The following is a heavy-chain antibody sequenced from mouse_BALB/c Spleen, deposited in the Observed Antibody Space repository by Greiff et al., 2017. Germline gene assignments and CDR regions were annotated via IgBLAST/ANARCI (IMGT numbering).Heavy chain of an antibody. CDR1: GYAFTNYL. V-gene: IGHV1-54*01. J-gene: IGHJ2*01. Sequence: VQLQQSGAELVRPGTSVKVSCKASGYAFTNYLIEWVKQRPGQGLEWIGVINPGSGGTNYNEKFKGKATLTADKSSSTAYMQLSSLTSDDSAVYFCARYDYSGSGYWGQGTTRTVSS. D-gene: IGHD1-1*01. CDR3: ARYDYSGSGY. CDR2: INPGSGGT.